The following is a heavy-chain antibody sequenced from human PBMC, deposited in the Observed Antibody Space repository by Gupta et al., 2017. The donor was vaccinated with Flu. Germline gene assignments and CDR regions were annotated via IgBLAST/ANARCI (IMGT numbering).Heavy chain of an antibody. D-gene: IGHD5-18*01. CDR1: SYS. J-gene: IGHJ4*02. CDR2: ISSSSSYI. CDR3: AREEGIQLWPNFDY. Sequence: SYSMNWVRQAPGKGLEWVSSISSSSSYIYYADSVKGRFTISRDNAKNSLYLQMKSLRAEDTAVYYCAREEGIQLWPNFDYWGQGTLVTVSS. V-gene: IGHV3-21*01.